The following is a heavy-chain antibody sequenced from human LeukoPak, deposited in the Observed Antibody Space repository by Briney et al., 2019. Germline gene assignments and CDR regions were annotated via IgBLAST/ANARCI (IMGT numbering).Heavy chain of an antibody. D-gene: IGHD5-12*01. J-gene: IGHJ4*02. CDR3: AREEGLDY. Sequence: LSLTCTVSGVPVSSSSYYWGWIRQPPGKGLEWVSYISSSGSTKEYADSVKGRFTISRDNAKNSLYLQMNSLRVEDTAVYYCAREEGLDYWGQGTLVTVSS. V-gene: IGHV3-11*04. CDR2: ISSSGSTK. CDR1: GVPVSSSSYY.